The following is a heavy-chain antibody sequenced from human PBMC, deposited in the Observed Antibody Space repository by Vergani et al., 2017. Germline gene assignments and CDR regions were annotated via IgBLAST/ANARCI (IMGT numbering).Heavy chain of an antibody. CDR2: ISYDGSNK. CDR1: GFTFSSYA. V-gene: IGHV3-30-3*01. Sequence: QVQLVESGGGVVQPGRSLRLSCAASGFTFSSYAMHWVRQAPGKGLEWVAVISYDGSNKYYADSVKGRFTISRDNSKNTLYLQMNSLRAEDTAVYYCARGRTSCYAWCSRRLSNWFDPWGQGTLVTVSS. D-gene: IGHD2-2*01. CDR3: ARGRTSCYAWCSRRLSNWFDP. J-gene: IGHJ5*02.